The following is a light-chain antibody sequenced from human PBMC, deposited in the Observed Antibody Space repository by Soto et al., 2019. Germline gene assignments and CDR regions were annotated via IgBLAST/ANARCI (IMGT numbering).Light chain of an antibody. CDR3: QQLNSYPST. CDR1: QGISSY. J-gene: IGKJ5*01. Sequence: IHLTQSPSSLSASVGYRVTITCRASQGISSYLAWYQQKPGKAPKLLIYAASTLQSGVPSRFSGSGYGTDFNLTISSLQPEDFATYYCQQLNSYPSTFGQGTRLEIK. CDR2: AAS. V-gene: IGKV1-9*01.